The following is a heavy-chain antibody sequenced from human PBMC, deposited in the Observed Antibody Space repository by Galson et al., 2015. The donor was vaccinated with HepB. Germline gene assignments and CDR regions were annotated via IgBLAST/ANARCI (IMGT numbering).Heavy chain of an antibody. V-gene: IGHV3-15*01. D-gene: IGHD3-22*01. CDR3: TTEDYYYDSSAHNY. CDR1: GFTFSNAW. CDR2: IKSKTDGGTT. J-gene: IGHJ4*02. Sequence: SLRLSCAASGFTFSNAWMSWVRQAPGKGLEWVGRIKSKTDGGTTDYAAPVKGRFTISRDDSKNTLYLQMNSLKTEDTAVYYCTTEDYYYDSSAHNYWGRGTLVTVSS.